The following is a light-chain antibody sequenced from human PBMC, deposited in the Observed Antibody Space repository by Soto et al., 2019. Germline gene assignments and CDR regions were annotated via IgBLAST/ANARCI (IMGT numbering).Light chain of an antibody. J-gene: IGLJ1*01. CDR3: SSYTSSSTLV. CDR2: EVN. CDR1: SSDVGSYYY. V-gene: IGLV2-14*01. Sequence: QSALTQPASVSGSPGQSITISCTGTSSDVGSYYYASWYQQHPGTAPKLMISEVNKRPSGVSDRFSGSKSGNTASLTISGLQDEDEADYYCSSYTSSSTLVFGTGTKLTVL.